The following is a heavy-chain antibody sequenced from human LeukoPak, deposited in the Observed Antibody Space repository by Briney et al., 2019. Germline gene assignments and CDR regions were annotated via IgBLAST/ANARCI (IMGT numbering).Heavy chain of an antibody. Sequence: SETLSLTCTVSGGSISSGGYYWTWIRQCPGKGLEWIGYIYYSGSTYYNPSLKSRVTISVDTSKNQFSLKLSSVTAADTAVYYCARDGVVVTSMDVWGQGTTVTVSS. D-gene: IGHD2-15*01. CDR1: GGSISSGGYY. J-gene: IGHJ6*02. V-gene: IGHV4-61*08. CDR2: IYYSGST. CDR3: ARDGVVVTSMDV.